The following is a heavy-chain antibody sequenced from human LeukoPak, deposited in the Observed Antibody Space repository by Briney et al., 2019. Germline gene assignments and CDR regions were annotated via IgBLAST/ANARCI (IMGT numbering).Heavy chain of an antibody. Sequence: GGSLRLSCAASGFTFSSYSMNWVRQAPGKGLEWVSSISNSSSYIYYADSVKGRFTISRDNAKNSLYLQMNSLRAEDTAVYYCARDWSRYWFDPWGQGTLVTVSS. CDR2: ISNSSSYI. CDR3: ARDWSRYWFDP. CDR1: GFTFSSYS. J-gene: IGHJ5*02. V-gene: IGHV3-21*01.